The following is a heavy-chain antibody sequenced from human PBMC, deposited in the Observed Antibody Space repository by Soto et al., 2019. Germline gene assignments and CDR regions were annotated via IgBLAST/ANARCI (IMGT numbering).Heavy chain of an antibody. V-gene: IGHV1-2*02. CDR3: ARTHQSEPHDY. CDR1: RYTFTDYF. Sequence: VASVKVSCKASRYTFTDYFIHWVRQAPGQGLEWVAWINPKTGSTLYAQKFQGRVTLTRDTSINTAYMEVTSLTSDDTAVYYCARTHQSEPHDYWGQGTPVTVSS. J-gene: IGHJ4*02. CDR2: INPKTGST.